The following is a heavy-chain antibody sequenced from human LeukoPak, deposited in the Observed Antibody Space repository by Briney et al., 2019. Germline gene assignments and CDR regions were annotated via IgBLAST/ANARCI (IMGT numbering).Heavy chain of an antibody. J-gene: IGHJ5*02. CDR2: MNPNSGNT. V-gene: IGHV1-8*01. D-gene: IGHD2-2*01. Sequence: AASVKVSCKASGYTFTSYDINWVRQATGQGLEWMGWMNPNSGNTGYAQKFQGRVTMTRNTSTNTAYMELGSLRSEDTAVYYCARGGDIAVVPAAMVGPWGQGTLVTVSS. CDR3: ARGGDIAVVPAAMVGP. CDR1: GYTFTSYD.